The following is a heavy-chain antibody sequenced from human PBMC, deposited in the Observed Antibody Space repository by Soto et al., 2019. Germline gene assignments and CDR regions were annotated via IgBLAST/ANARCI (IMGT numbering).Heavy chain of an antibody. CDR2: IWYDGSNK. CDR3: ARDRGYSSSWYRYYYYGMDV. D-gene: IGHD6-13*01. J-gene: IGHJ6*02. Sequence: GGSLRLSCAASGFTFSSYGMHWVRQAPGKGLEWVAVIWYDGSNKYYADSVKGRFTISRDNSKNTLYLQMNSLRAEDTAVYYCARDRGYSSSWYRYYYYGMDVWGQGTTVTV. V-gene: IGHV3-33*01. CDR1: GFTFSSYG.